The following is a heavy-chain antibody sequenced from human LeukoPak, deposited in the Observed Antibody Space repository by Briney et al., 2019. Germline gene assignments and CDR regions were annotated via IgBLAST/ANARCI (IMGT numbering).Heavy chain of an antibody. D-gene: IGHD6-13*01. CDR1: GGSISSYY. CDR2: IYYSGST. V-gene: IGHV4-39*07. Sequence: SETLSLTCTVSGGSISSYYWGWIRQPPGKGLEWIGSIYYSGSTYYNPSLKSRVTISVDTSKNQFSLKLSSVTAADTAVYYCARARYSSSWYSIDYWGQGTLVTVSS. J-gene: IGHJ4*02. CDR3: ARARYSSSWYSIDY.